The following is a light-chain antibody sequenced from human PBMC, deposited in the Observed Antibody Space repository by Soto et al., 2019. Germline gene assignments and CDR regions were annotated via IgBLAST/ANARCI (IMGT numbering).Light chain of an antibody. CDR3: SSYSSSSTHVV. CDR1: SSEVGVFNY. CDR2: DVT. Sequence: QSALTQPASVSGSPGRSVTISCPGSSSEVGVFNYVSWYQHLPGRAPKLIIYDVTNRPSGISYRFSASKSGRTASLTISGLQAEDEADYYCSSYSSSSTHVVFGGGTKLTVL. V-gene: IGLV2-14*03. J-gene: IGLJ2*01.